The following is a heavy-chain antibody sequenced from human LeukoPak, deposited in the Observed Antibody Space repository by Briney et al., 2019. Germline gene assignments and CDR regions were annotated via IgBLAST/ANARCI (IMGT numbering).Heavy chain of an antibody. Sequence: GGSLRLSCAASGFTFNSYTMNWVRQAPGKGLEWVSSISTSSNYIYYADSLRGRFTISRDNAKNSLYLQMNGLRAEDTAVYYCARVSAHAGIAVAASDYWGLGTLVTVSS. CDR3: ARVSAHAGIAVAASDY. J-gene: IGHJ4*02. CDR2: ISTSSNYI. V-gene: IGHV3-21*01. D-gene: IGHD6-19*01. CDR1: GFTFNSYT.